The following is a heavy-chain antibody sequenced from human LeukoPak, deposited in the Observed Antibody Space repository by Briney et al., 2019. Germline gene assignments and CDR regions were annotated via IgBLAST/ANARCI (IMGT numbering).Heavy chain of an antibody. V-gene: IGHV1-69*05. Sequence: GASVKVSCKASGGAFSSFAISWVRQAPGQGLEWMGGIIPAINTTNYAQKFQGRATATTDESTSTAYMELSSLKSEDTAVYYCARGGETTVIPFYFYYMDVWGKGTTVTVSS. CDR1: GGAFSSFA. J-gene: IGHJ6*03. CDR2: IIPAINTT. CDR3: ARGGETTVIPFYFYYMDV. D-gene: IGHD4-17*01.